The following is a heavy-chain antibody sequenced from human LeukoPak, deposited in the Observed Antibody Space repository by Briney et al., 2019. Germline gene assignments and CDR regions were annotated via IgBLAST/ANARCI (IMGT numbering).Heavy chain of an antibody. D-gene: IGHD5-18*01. CDR3: AREGSAMVDY. V-gene: IGHV4-59*01. Sequence: PSETLSLTCTVSGGSISSYYWSWTRQPPGKGLEWIGYIYYSGSTNYNPSLKSRVSISVDTSKNQLSLKLRSVTAADTAVYYCAREGSAMVDYWGQGILVTVSS. CDR1: GGSISSYY. J-gene: IGHJ4*02. CDR2: IYYSGST.